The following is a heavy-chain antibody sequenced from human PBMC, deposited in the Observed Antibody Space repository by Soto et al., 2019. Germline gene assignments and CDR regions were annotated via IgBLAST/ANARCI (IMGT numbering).Heavy chain of an antibody. D-gene: IGHD2-21*02. V-gene: IGHV2-5*02. Sequence: SGPTLVNPTQTLTLTCTVSGLSLRTTGVGVGWVRQPPGKALEWLALLYWDDDQRYSPSLRSRLTIAKDISEKQSRCGGDCLEIYSSHAYNGLDVWGQGTTVTVSS. J-gene: IGHJ6*02. CDR2: LYWDDDQ. CDR1: GLSLRTTGVG. CDR3: LDV.